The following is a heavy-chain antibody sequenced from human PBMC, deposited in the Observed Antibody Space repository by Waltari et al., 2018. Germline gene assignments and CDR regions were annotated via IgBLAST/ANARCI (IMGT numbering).Heavy chain of an antibody. D-gene: IGHD7-27*01. CDR2: INQDGTEK. Sequence: EVQLVESGGGLVQPGGSLRLSCAVSGFMLGSYWRSWVRQAPGKGLEWVANINQDGTEKYYVGSVKGRFTISRDNAKNSLYLQMNSLRAEDTAVYYCARVNWGSDKKSLDVWGQGTTVTVSS. CDR3: ARVNWGSDKKSLDV. V-gene: IGHV3-7*04. J-gene: IGHJ6*02. CDR1: GFMLGSYW.